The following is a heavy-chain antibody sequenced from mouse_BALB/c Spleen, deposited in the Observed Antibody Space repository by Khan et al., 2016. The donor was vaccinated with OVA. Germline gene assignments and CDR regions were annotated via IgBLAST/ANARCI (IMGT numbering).Heavy chain of an antibody. Sequence: VELVESGPGLVAPSQSLSITCTISGFSLTDYGVHWVRQPPGRGLEWLVVIWSDGSTTYNSALKSRLSIIKDKSKSQIFLKMNSLQTDDTTMYYCARQAYYHYYIMDYWGQGTSVTVSS. D-gene: IGHD2-10*01. J-gene: IGHJ4*01. CDR3: ARQAYYHYYIMDY. V-gene: IGHV2-6-1*01. CDR2: IWSDGST. CDR1: GFSLTDYG.